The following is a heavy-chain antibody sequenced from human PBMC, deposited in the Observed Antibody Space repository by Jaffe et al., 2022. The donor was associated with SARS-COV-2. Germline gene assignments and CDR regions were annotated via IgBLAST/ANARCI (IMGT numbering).Heavy chain of an antibody. V-gene: IGHV4-59*01. D-gene: IGHD2-21*02. CDR2: IYYSGST. J-gene: IGHJ6*02. CDR1: GGSISSYY. CDR3: ARDGLGDSLADYYGMDV. Sequence: QVQLQESGPGLVKPSETLSLTCTVSGGSISSYYWSWIRQPPGKGLEWIGYIYYSGSTNYNPSLKSRVTISVDTSKNQFSLKLSSVTAADTAVYYCARDGLGDSLADYYGMDVWGQGTTVTVSS.